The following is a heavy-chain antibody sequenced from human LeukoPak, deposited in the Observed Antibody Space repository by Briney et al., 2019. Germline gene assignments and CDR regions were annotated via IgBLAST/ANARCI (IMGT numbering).Heavy chain of an antibody. D-gene: IGHD3-16*01. J-gene: IGHJ3*02. CDR1: GGTFSSYA. Sequence: SVKVSCKASGGTFSSYAISWVPQAPGQGLEWMGRIIAIFGTANYAQKFQGRVTITTDASTSTAYMELSSLRSEDTAVYYCARVWARLESTNAFDIWGQGTMVTVSS. CDR2: IIAIFGTA. V-gene: IGHV1-69*05. CDR3: ARVWARLESTNAFDI.